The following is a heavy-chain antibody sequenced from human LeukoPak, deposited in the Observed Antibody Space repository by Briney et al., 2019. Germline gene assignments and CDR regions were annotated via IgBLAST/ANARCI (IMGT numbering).Heavy chain of an antibody. Sequence: ASVKVSCKASGGTFSSYTISWVRQAPGQGLEWMGRIIPIFGTANYAQKFQGRVTITTGESTSTAYMELSSLRSEDTAVYYCASQQRAYYYDSSGYYEPYWFDPWGQGTLVTVSS. CDR1: GGTFSSYT. CDR2: IIPIFGTA. V-gene: IGHV1-69*05. D-gene: IGHD3-22*01. CDR3: ASQQRAYYYDSSGYYEPYWFDP. J-gene: IGHJ5*02.